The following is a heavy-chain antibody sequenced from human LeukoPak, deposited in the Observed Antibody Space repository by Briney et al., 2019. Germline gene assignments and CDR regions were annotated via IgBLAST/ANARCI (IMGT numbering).Heavy chain of an antibody. Sequence: SETLSLTCTVSGGSISSYYWSWIRHPAGKGLELIGRIYTSGSTNYNPSLKSRVTMSVDTSKNQFSLKLSSVTAADTAVYYCARGGSSYLSTDFDYWGQGTLVTVSS. V-gene: IGHV4-4*07. D-gene: IGHD1-26*01. CDR3: ARGGSSYLSTDFDY. CDR2: IYTSGST. CDR1: GGSISSYY. J-gene: IGHJ4*02.